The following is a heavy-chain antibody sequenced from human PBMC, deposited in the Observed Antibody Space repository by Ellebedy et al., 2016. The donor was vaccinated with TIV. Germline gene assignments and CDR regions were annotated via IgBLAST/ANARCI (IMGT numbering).Heavy chain of an antibody. Sequence: PGGSLRLSCATSGFTGDFYMSWIRQAPGKGLEWLSFISRGSAPVYYADAVRGRFTISRDDGKSSLFLQMNSLRAEDTAVYYCTMTQGAAAATDFWGQGMQVTVS. V-gene: IGHV3-11*01. CDR2: ISRGSAPV. J-gene: IGHJ4*02. D-gene: IGHD1-26*01. CDR3: TMTQGAAAATDF. CDR1: GFTGDFY.